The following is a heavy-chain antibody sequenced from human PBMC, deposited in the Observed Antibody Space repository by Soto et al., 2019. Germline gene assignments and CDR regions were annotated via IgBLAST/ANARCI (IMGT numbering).Heavy chain of an antibody. CDR3: AKDRGIQPNPEAFDY. CDR2: ISYDGSNK. J-gene: IGHJ4*02. CDR1: GFTFISYG. Sequence: GSLRLSCAASGFTFISYGMHFVRHSPFKGLEWVAVISYDGSNKYYADSVKGRFTISRDNSKNTLYLQMNSLRAEDTAVYYCAKDRGIQPNPEAFDYWGQGTLVTVSS. V-gene: IGHV3-30*18. D-gene: IGHD5-18*01.